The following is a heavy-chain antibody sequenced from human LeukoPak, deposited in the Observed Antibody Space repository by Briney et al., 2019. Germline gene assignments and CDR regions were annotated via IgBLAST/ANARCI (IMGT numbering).Heavy chain of an antibody. J-gene: IGHJ5*01. D-gene: IGHD2-21*01. CDR2: ISGTGGAT. V-gene: IGHV3-23*01. CDR3: VKDPRDTYGTNWFVS. CDR1: GFSFGNYA. Sequence: SGGSLRLSCVASGFSFGNYAMSWVRQAPGKGLQWVSQISGTGGATWYAGFARDRFTISRDNSKMTLYLQMSGLRVEDTAMYYCVKDPRDTYGTNWFVSWGQGTLLIVSS.